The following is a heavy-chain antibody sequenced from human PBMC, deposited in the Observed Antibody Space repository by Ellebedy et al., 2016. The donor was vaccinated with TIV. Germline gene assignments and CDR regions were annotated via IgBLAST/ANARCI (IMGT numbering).Heavy chain of an antibody. CDR3: ARGKSGTYIHHAFDY. D-gene: IGHD1-14*01. CDR1: GFTFSSYA. Sequence: PGGSLRLSCAASGFTFSSYAMSWVRQAPGKGLEWVSTISNTGSRTYYTDSVEGRFIISRDTSKKTLYLQMNGLRAEDTAIYYCARGKSGTYIHHAFDYWGQGTLVTVSS. CDR2: ISNTGSRT. J-gene: IGHJ4*02. V-gene: IGHV3-23*01.